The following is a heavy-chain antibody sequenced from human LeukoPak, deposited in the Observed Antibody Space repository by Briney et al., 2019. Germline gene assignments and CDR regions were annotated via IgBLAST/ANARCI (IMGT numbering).Heavy chain of an antibody. CDR2: ISSSSSYT. CDR1: GFTFSDYY. V-gene: IGHV3-11*05. D-gene: IGHD6-13*01. J-gene: IGHJ4*02. CDR3: ARDKRYSSSWYLKLDY. Sequence: GGSLRLSCAASGFTFSDYYMSWIRQAPGKGLEWVSYISSSSSYTNYADSVKGRFIISRDNAKNSLYLQMNSLRAEDTAVYYCARDKRYSSSWYLKLDYWGQGTLVTVSS.